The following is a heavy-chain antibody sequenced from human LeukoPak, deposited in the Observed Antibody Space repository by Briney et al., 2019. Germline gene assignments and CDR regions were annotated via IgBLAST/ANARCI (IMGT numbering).Heavy chain of an antibody. Sequence: SVKVSCKASGGTFSSYAISWVRQAPGQGLEWMGRIIPILGIANYAQKFQGRVTITADKSTSTAYMELSSLRSEDTAVYYCASGIVVVPAAIWDSHIPYYYGMDVWGQGTTVTVSS. CDR2: IIPILGIA. CDR3: ASGIVVVPAAIWDSHIPYYYGMDV. CDR1: GGTFSSYA. V-gene: IGHV1-69*04. J-gene: IGHJ6*02. D-gene: IGHD2-2*01.